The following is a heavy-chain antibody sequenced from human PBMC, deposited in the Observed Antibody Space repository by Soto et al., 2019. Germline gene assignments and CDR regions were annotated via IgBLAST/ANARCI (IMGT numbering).Heavy chain of an antibody. D-gene: IGHD3-16*01. J-gene: IGHJ3*02. CDR3: ASGGSREINRCAFRI. Sequence: QVQLVQSGAEVKQPGSSVKVSCKASRGALSSYAITWVRQAPGQGLDWMGRVIPIYGTSNYAQKFQGRLSLTVDESKSTAYLELSGLRSEDTSVYFCASGGSREINRCAFRIWGQGTMVTVSS. CDR1: RGALSSYA. CDR2: VIPIYGTS. V-gene: IGHV1-69*18.